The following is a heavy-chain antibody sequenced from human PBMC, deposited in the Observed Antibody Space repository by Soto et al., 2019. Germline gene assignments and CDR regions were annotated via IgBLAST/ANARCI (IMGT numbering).Heavy chain of an antibody. Sequence: ASVKVSCKASGYTFTSYAMHWVRQAPGQRLEWMGWINAGNGNTKYSQKFQGRVTITRDTSASTAYMELSSLRSEDTAVYCCARSPPPDYYDSSGTFDYWGQGTLVTVSS. CDR1: GYTFTSYA. J-gene: IGHJ4*02. D-gene: IGHD3-22*01. CDR2: INAGNGNT. V-gene: IGHV1-3*01. CDR3: ARSPPPDYYDSSGTFDY.